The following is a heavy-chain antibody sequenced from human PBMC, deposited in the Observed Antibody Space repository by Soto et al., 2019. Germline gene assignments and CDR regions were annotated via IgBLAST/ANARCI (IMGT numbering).Heavy chain of an antibody. J-gene: IGHJ4*02. V-gene: IGHV4-59*12. CDR1: GGSISSYY. CDR3: AGGIAARPLGY. CDR2: IYNSGST. D-gene: IGHD6-6*01. Sequence: SETLSLTCTVSGGSISSYYWSWIRQPPGKGLEWIGYIYNSGSTNYNPSLKSRVTISVDTSKNQFSLKLSSVTAADTAVYYCAGGIAARPLGYWGQGTLVTVSS.